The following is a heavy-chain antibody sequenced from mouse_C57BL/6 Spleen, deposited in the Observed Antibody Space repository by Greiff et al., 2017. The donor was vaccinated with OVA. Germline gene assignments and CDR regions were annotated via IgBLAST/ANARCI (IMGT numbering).Heavy chain of an antibody. CDR1: GFTFSSYA. D-gene: IGHD2-5*01. CDR2: ISDGGSYT. Sequence: EVNLVESGGGLVKPGGSLKLSCAASGFTFSSYAMSWVRQTPEKRLEWVATISDGGSYTYYPDNVKGRFTISRDNAKNNLYLQMSHLKSEDTAMYYCAREGAYYSNYSAWFAYWGQGTLVTVSA. J-gene: IGHJ3*01. V-gene: IGHV5-4*01. CDR3: AREGAYYSNYSAWFAY.